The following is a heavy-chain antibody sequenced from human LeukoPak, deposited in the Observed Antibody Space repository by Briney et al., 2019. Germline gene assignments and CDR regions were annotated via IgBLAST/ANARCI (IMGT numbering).Heavy chain of an antibody. V-gene: IGHV4-61*01. D-gene: IGHD2-2*01. Sequence: SETLSLTCTVSGGSISSSSYYWSWIRQPPGKGLEWIGYIYYSGSTNYNPSLKSRVTISVDTSKNQFSLKLNSVSAADTAVYYCARLTVPLRFDPWGQGTLVTVSS. CDR3: ARLTVPLRFDP. CDR2: IYYSGST. J-gene: IGHJ5*02. CDR1: GGSISSSSYY.